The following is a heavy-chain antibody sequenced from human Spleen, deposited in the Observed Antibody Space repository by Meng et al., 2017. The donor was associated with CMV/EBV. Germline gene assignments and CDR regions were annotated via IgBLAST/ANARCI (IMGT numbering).Heavy chain of an antibody. J-gene: IGHJ6*02. Sequence: TFTGYNIPVVRQAPGAGLEWMGWINPNTGDARYAPNFQGRVTLTSDTSISTAYMQLSRLQSDDTAVYYCARLFHTILGTAYYYGMDVWGPGTMVTVSS. V-gene: IGHV1-2*02. D-gene: IGHD3-3*01. CDR3: ARLFHTILGTAYYYGMDV. CDR2: INPNTGDA. CDR1: TFTGYN.